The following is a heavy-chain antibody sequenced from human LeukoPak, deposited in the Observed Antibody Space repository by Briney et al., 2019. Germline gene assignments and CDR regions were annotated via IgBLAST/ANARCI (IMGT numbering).Heavy chain of an antibody. CDR1: GDSISSYF. CDR2: IYSSGST. Sequence: KSSETLSLACTVSGDSISSYFWSWIRQPAGKGLEWIGRIYSSGSTNYNPALKSRVTMSVDTSKNQFSLKLSSVTAADTAVYYCARALWFGESKTASYYYYMGVWGKGTTVTVSS. J-gene: IGHJ6*03. D-gene: IGHD3-10*01. V-gene: IGHV4-4*07. CDR3: ARALWFGESKTASYYYYMGV.